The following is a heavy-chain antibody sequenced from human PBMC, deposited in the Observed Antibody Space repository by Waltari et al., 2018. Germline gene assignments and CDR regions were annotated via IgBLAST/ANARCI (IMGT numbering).Heavy chain of an antibody. CDR3: ARVKLQSSSWILYYYGMDV. D-gene: IGHD6-13*01. CDR1: GFTFSSYA. CDR2: ISYDGSNK. Sequence: QVQLVESGGGVVQPGRSLRLSCAASGFTFSSYAMHWVRQAPGKGLGWVAVISYDGSNKYYADSGKGRFTISRENSKNTLYLQMNSLRAEDTAVYYCARVKLQSSSWILYYYGMDVWGQGTTVTVSS. V-gene: IGHV3-30*01. J-gene: IGHJ6*02.